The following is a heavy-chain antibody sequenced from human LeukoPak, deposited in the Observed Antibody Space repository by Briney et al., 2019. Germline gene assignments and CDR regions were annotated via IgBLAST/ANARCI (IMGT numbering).Heavy chain of an antibody. V-gene: IGHV4-34*01. CDR2: IHYTGAT. CDR1: GGSIPGYY. Sequence: SETLSVTCAVYGGSIPGYYWSWIRQTPARGLKWVGEIHYTGATSYNPSLKSRATISTDTSKNQFSLRLSSVTAADTAVYYCARGDILTGYCFDVWGQGALVTVSS. D-gene: IGHD3-9*01. CDR3: ARGDILTGYCFDV. J-gene: IGHJ4*02.